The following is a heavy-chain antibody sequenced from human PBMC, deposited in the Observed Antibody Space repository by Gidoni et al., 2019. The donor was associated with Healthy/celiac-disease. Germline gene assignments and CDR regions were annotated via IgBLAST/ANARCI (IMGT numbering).Heavy chain of an antibody. CDR2: IYHSGST. CDR1: GHSSCSGYY. V-gene: IGHV4-38-2*02. J-gene: IGHJ4*03. D-gene: IGHD3-10*01. CDR3: TRGQKITMVRGVVKVARNGVPTFDF. Sequence: QVQLQESGPGLVRHLETLYPTCTVSGHSSCSGYYWGWFGLPPGKGLEWIGSIYHSGSTCCNRSHRSRVTISVDASENQFSLRLSAETAADTAVYSCTRGQKITMVRGVVKVARNGVPTFDFWGQGTLVTVSS.